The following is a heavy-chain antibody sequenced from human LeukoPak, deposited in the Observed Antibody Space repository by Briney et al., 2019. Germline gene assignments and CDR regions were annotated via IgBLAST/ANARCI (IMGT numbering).Heavy chain of an antibody. V-gene: IGHV4-4*09. Sequence: PSETLSLTCTVSGGSISSYYWSWIQQPPGKGLEWIGYIYTSGSTNYNPSLKSRVTISVDTSKNQFSLKLSSVTAADTAVYYCARQSPSSGWLRSYYYYMDVWGKGTTVTVSS. CDR3: ARQSPSSGWLRSYYYYMDV. CDR2: IYTSGST. J-gene: IGHJ6*03. D-gene: IGHD6-19*01. CDR1: GGSISSYY.